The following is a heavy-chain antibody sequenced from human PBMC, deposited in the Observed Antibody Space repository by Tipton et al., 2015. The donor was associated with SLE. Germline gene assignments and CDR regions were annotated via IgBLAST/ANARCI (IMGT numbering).Heavy chain of an antibody. V-gene: IGHV3-11*01. Sequence: SLRLSCAASGFTFSSYAMSWVRQAPGKGLEWVSYISSSGSTIYYADSVKVRFTISRDNAKNSLYLQMNSLRAEDTAVYYCARHNYDFWSGPKGAFDIWGQGTMVTVSS. CDR2: ISSSGSTI. D-gene: IGHD3-3*01. CDR1: GFTFSSYA. CDR3: ARHNYDFWSGPKGAFDI. J-gene: IGHJ3*02.